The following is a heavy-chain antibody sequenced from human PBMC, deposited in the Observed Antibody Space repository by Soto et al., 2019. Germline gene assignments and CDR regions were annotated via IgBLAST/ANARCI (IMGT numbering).Heavy chain of an antibody. CDR1: GYTFTSYG. D-gene: IGHD3-22*01. Sequence: EASVKVSCKASGYTFTSYGISWVRQAPGQGLEWMGWISAYNGNTNYAQKLQGRVTMTTDTSTSTAYMELRSLRSDDTAVYYCARDYYLLGPDNYDSSGYYHESCIYWGQGTLVTVSS. CDR3: ARDYYLLGPDNYDSSGYYHESCIY. J-gene: IGHJ4*02. CDR2: ISAYNGNT. V-gene: IGHV1-18*01.